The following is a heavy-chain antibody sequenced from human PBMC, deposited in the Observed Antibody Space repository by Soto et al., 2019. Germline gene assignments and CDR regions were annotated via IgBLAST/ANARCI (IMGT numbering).Heavy chain of an antibody. J-gene: IGHJ4*02. V-gene: IGHV3-23*01. CDR1: GFTFNTYA. Sequence: GGSLRLSCAASGFTFNTYAMSWVRQAPGKGLEWVSIISGSGDTTFYADSVKGRFTISRDNAKNSLYLQMNSLRAEDTAVYYCARDGGREGVVLVPAAMAYWGQGTLVTVSS. CDR3: ARDGGREGVVLVPAAMAY. CDR2: ISGSGDTT. D-gene: IGHD2-2*01.